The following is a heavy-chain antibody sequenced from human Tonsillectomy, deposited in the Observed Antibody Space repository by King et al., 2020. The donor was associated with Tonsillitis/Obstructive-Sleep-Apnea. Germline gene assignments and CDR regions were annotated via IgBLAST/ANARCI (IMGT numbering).Heavy chain of an antibody. Sequence: QLVQSGAEVRKPGASVKVSCKASGYTFTSYGISWVRQAPGQGLEWMGWISAYNGNTNYVQKLKGRVTLSTDTSASTAYMELRSLRSDDRAVYYCARDWGGHQLLDAKTIDFWGQGTLVAISS. D-gene: IGHD2-2*01. CDR3: ARDWGGHQLLDAKTIDF. CDR1: GYTFTSYG. CDR2: ISAYNGNT. J-gene: IGHJ4*02. V-gene: IGHV1-18*01.